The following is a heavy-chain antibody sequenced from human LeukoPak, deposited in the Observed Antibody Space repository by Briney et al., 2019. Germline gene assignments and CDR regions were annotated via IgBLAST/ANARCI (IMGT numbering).Heavy chain of an antibody. CDR2: ISAYNGNT. V-gene: IGHV1-18*01. CDR3: AGEEDGYNYDY. J-gene: IGHJ4*02. Sequence: ASVKVSCMASGYTFTSYGISWVRQAPGQGLEWMGWISAYNGNTNYAQKLQGRVTMTTDTSTSTAYMELRSLRSDDTAVYYCAGEEDGYNYDYWGQGTLVTVSS. D-gene: IGHD5-24*01. CDR1: GYTFTSYG.